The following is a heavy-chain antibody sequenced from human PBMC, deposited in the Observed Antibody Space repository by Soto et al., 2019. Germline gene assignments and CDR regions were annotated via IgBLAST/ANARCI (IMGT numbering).Heavy chain of an antibody. CDR3: ARGSHIVVVTAIPTNWFDP. CDR2: INPNSGGT. J-gene: IGHJ5*02. D-gene: IGHD2-21*02. Sequence: GASVKVSCEASGYTFTGYYMHWVRQAPGQGLEWMGWINPNSGGTNYAQKFQGWVTMTRDTSISTAYMELSRLRSDDTAVYYCARGSHIVVVTAIPTNWFDPWGQGTLVTVSS. V-gene: IGHV1-2*04. CDR1: GYTFTGYY.